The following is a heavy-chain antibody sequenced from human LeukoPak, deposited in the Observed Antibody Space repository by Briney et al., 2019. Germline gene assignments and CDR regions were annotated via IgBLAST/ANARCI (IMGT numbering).Heavy chain of an antibody. V-gene: IGHV3-23*01. D-gene: IGHD3-22*01. Sequence: GGSLRLSCAASGFTFSSYAMSWVRQAPGKGLEWVSAISGSGGSTYYADSVKGRFTISRDNSKNTLYLQMNSLRPEDTAVYYCAKDKDSSGYYWGEDYWGQGTLVTVSS. J-gene: IGHJ4*02. CDR3: AKDKDSSGYYWGEDY. CDR2: ISGSGGST. CDR1: GFTFSSYA.